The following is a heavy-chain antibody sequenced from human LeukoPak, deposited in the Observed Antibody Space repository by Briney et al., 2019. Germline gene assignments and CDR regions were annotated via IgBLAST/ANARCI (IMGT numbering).Heavy chain of an antibody. CDR3: ARKRPNYVDS. CDR2: ISTSGSPI. Sequence: GGSLRLSCAASGFTFSDYYMTWIRQAPGKGLEWVSFISTSGSPIFYADSVKGRFTMSRDNAKNSLYLQMNSLRAEDTAVYYCARKRPNYVDSWGQGTLVTVSS. J-gene: IGHJ4*02. V-gene: IGHV3-11*04. CDR1: GFTFSDYY.